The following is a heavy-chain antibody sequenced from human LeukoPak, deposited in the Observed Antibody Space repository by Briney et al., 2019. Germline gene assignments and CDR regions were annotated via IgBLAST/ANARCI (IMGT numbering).Heavy chain of an antibody. CDR2: IYYSGST. Sequence: SETLSLTCTVSGGSISSSSYYWGWIRQPPGKGLEWIGSIYYSGSTYYNPSLKSRVTISVDTSKNQFSLKLSSVTAADTAVYYCARDVADYGAVDYWGQGTLVTVSS. J-gene: IGHJ4*02. D-gene: IGHD4-17*01. CDR1: GGSISSSSYY. V-gene: IGHV4-39*07. CDR3: ARDVADYGAVDY.